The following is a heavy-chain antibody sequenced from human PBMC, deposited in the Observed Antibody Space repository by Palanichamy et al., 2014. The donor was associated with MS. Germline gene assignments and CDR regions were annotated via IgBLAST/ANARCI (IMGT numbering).Heavy chain of an antibody. Sequence: EVQLVQSGAEVKKPGESLKISCKGSGYKFSNYWIGWVRQMPGKGLEWMGLIYPGDADPRYSQTTYSPSFQGQVTISADRSISIAYLQWNSLKPSDTAMYYCAREGAVAFDYWGQGTLVTVSS. CDR3: AREGAVAFDY. J-gene: IGHJ4*02. V-gene: IGHV5-51*01. CDR1: GYKFSNYW. CDR2: IYPGDADPRYSQT. D-gene: IGHD6-19*01.